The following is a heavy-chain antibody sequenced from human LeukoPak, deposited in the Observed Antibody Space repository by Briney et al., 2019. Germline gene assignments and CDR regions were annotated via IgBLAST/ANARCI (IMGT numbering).Heavy chain of an antibody. Sequence: GGSLRLSCAASGFTFSSYSMNWVRQAPGKGLEWISYITSSSSSMYYADSVKGRFTISRDNSKNTLYLQMNSLRAEDTAVYYCAKDYYGSGSYYAIWGQGTMVTVSS. CDR3: AKDYYGSGSYYAI. J-gene: IGHJ3*02. CDR2: ITSSSSSM. V-gene: IGHV3-48*01. D-gene: IGHD3-10*01. CDR1: GFTFSSYS.